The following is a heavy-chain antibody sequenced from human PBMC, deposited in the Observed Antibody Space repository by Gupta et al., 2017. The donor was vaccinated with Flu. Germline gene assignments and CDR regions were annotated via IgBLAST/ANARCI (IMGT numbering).Heavy chain of an antibody. CDR3: AKRGGAAAGTSSVYYAMDV. V-gene: IGHV3-30*18. CDR2: ISYDGSNK. Sequence: QVQLVESGGGVVQPGRSLRLSCADSGFTFSTYGMHWVRQAPGKGLEWVAVISYDGSNKYYGDSVKGRFTISRDNSKNTLYLQMNSLRAEDTAVYYCAKRGGAAAGTSSVYYAMDVWGQGTTVTVSS. D-gene: IGHD6-13*01. CDR1: GFTFSTYG. J-gene: IGHJ6*02.